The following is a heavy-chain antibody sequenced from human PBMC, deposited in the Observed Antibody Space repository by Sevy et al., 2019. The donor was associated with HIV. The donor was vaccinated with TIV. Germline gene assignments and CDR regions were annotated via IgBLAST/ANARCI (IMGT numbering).Heavy chain of an antibody. J-gene: IGHJ4*02. CDR1: GGSISSYY. Sequence: SETLSLTCTVSGGSISSYYWSRIRQPPGKGLEWIGYIYYSGSTNYNPSLKSRVTISVDTSKNQFSLKLSSVTAADTAVYYCAREVGPIDYWGQGTLVTVSS. CDR3: AREVGPIDY. D-gene: IGHD1-26*01. V-gene: IGHV4-59*01. CDR2: IYYSGST.